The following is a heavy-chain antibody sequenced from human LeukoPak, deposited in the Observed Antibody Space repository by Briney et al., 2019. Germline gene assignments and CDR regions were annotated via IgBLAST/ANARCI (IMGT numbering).Heavy chain of an antibody. J-gene: IGHJ4*02. D-gene: IGHD4-17*01. V-gene: IGHV3-73*01. CDR2: IRSKANSYAT. Sequence: GGSLRLSCAASGFTFSGSAMHWVRQASGKGLEWVGRIRSKANSYATAYAASVKGSFTISRDDSKNTAYLQMNSLKTEDTAVYYCTTQPQMTTVTTVDYWGQGTLVTVSS. CDR1: GFTFSGSA. CDR3: TTQPQMTTVTTVDY.